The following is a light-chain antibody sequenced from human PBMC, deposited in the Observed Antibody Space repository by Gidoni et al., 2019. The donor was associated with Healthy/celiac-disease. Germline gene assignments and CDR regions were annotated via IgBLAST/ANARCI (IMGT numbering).Light chain of an antibody. V-gene: IGLV2-14*01. CDR2: DVS. CDR1: SSDVGVYNY. CDR3: SSYTSSSTLV. Sequence: HSALTQPASVSGSPGQAITISCTGTSSDVGVYNYVSWYQQHPGKAPKLMIYDVSNRPSGVSNRFSGSKSGNTASLTISVLQAEDEADYYCSSYTSSSTLVFGGGTKLTVL. J-gene: IGLJ2*01.